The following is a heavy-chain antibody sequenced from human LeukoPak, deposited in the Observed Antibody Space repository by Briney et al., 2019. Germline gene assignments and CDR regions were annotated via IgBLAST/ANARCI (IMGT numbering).Heavy chain of an antibody. J-gene: IGHJ1*01. CDR2: SSSVVHDAT. CDR3: AKDGLSYDTSTHIYHVDH. Sequence: GGCLRLSCAASVVAFSDYAMGWGREAPREGLEWGSGSSSVVHDATFYADSVNGRFTVSTDNSKNTLYRRGNCLRVEGTPLYYCAKDGLSYDTSTHIYHVDHWGQGTLVTVS. CDR1: VVAFSDYA. D-gene: IGHD3-22*01. V-gene: IGHV3-23*01.